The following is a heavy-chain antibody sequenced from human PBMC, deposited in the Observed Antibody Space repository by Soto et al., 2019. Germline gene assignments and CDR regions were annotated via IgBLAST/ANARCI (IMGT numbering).Heavy chain of an antibody. D-gene: IGHD1-26*01. J-gene: IGHJ6*02. CDR1: GFTFDDYA. CDR2: ISWNGGSI. Sequence: EMQLVESGGGLVQPGRSLRLSCAASGFTFDDYAMHWVRQAPGKGLEWVSGISWNGGSIGYADSVKARFTISRDNAKNSLYLQMNSLRTEDKALYYCAKDISGRGSFYYYYGMDFWGQGTTVTVSS. V-gene: IGHV3-9*01. CDR3: AKDISGRGSFYYYYGMDF.